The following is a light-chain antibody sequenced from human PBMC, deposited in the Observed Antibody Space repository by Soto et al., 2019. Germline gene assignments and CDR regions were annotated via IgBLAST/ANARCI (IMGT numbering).Light chain of an antibody. CDR3: CSYAGSSTFLYV. J-gene: IGLJ1*01. CDR1: SSDVGSYNL. Sequence: QSVLTQPASVSGSPGQSITISCTGTSSDVGSYNLVSWYQQHPGKAPKLMIYEVSKRPSGVSNRFSGSKSGNTASLTISWLQAEDEADYYCCSYAGSSTFLYVFGTGTKVTVL. CDR2: EVS. V-gene: IGLV2-23*02.